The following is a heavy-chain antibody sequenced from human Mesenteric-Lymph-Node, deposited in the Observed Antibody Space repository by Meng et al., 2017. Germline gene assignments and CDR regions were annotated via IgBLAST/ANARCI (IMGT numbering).Heavy chain of an antibody. V-gene: IGHV3-30-3*01. J-gene: IGHJ4*02. D-gene: IGHD3-10*01. CDR1: GFTFSRYA. CDR2: IFFDGNNK. CDR3: ARDGIYSGSGTYFDN. Sequence: QVLLVESGGGVVQPGRSLTLSCAASGFTFSRYAIHWVRQAPGKGLEWVALIFFDGNNKYYADSVKGRFSISRDNSKNTLYLQMNSLRTEDTAVYYCARDGIYSGSGTYFDNWGQGTLVTVSS.